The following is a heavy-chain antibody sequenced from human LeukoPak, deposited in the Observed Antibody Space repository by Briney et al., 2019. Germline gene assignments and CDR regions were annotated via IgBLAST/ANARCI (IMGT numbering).Heavy chain of an antibody. J-gene: IGHJ4*02. CDR1: GGSISSSSYY. CDR2: IYYSGST. V-gene: IGHV4-39*07. D-gene: IGHD3-10*01. CDR3: ARDSGTGDFDY. Sequence: SETLPLTCTVSGGSISSSSYYWGWIRQPPGKGLEWIGSIYYSGSTYYNPSLKSRVTISVDTSKNQFSLKLSSVTAADTAVYYCARDSGTGDFDYWGQGTLVTVSS.